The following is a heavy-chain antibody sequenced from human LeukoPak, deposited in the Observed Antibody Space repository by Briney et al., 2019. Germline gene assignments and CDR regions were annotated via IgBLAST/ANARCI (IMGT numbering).Heavy chain of an antibody. V-gene: IGHV3-48*01. CDR3: ARDGNRDGDMDV. CDR1: GFTFSSYN. J-gene: IGHJ6*03. CDR2: ISSSSSLI. D-gene: IGHD1-1*01. Sequence: GGSLRLSCAASGFTFSSYNMNWVRQAPGKGLEWVAYISSSSSLIYYAGSVKGRFTVSRDSAKRSLYLQMNSLRAEDTAVYYCARDGNRDGDMDVWGKGTTVTVSS.